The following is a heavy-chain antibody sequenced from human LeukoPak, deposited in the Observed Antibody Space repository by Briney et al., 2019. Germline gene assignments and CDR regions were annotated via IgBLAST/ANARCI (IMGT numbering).Heavy chain of an antibody. J-gene: IGHJ6*02. CDR1: GFTFSSYE. D-gene: IGHD6-13*01. CDR2: ISSSGSTI. Sequence: GGSLRLSCAASGFTFSSYEMNWVRQAPGKGLEWVSYISSSGSTIYYADSVKGRFTISRDNAKNSLYLQMNSLRAEDTAVYYCASQLAFRNYYAMDVWGQGTTVTVSS. CDR3: ASQLAFRNYYAMDV. V-gene: IGHV3-48*03.